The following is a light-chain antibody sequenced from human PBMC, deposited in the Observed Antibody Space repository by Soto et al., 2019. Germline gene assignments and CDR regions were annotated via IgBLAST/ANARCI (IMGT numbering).Light chain of an antibody. J-gene: IGKJ1*01. CDR3: RQSYSTPRT. Sequence: EIVLTQSPATLSLSPGERATLSCRASQSVSSSYLAWYQQKPGQAPRLLIYAASTRATGIPARFSGSGSGTDFTLTISSLQPEDFATYYCRQSYSTPRTFGQGTKVDIK. CDR1: QSVSSSY. V-gene: IGKV3D-7*01. CDR2: AAS.